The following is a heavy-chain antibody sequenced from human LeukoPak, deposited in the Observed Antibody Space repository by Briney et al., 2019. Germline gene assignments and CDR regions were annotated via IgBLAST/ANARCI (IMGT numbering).Heavy chain of an antibody. D-gene: IGHD3-9*01. CDR1: GFTFSNDW. J-gene: IGHJ3*02. V-gene: IGHV3-7*01. CDR2: IKRDGSEK. Sequence: GGSLRLSCAASGFTFSNDWMTWIRQPPGKGLEWVANIKRDGSEKHYVDSVEGRFTISRDNAENSLYLQMNSLRAEDTAVYYCVSLGRYDAFDIWGQGTMVTVSS. CDR3: VSLGRYDAFDI.